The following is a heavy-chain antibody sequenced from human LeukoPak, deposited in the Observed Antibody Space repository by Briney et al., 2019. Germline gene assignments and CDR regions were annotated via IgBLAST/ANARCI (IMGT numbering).Heavy chain of an antibody. V-gene: IGHV1-3*01. CDR2: NNAGNGNT. CDR3: ARTWIQLFTPDFDL. Sequence: ASVKVSCKASGYTFTSYAMHWVRQAPGQRLEWMGWNNAGNGNTKYSQKFQGRVTITRDTSASTAYMELNGLRSDDTAIYYCARTWIQLFTPDFDLWGQGTLVTVSS. CDR1: GYTFTSYA. D-gene: IGHD5-18*01. J-gene: IGHJ4*02.